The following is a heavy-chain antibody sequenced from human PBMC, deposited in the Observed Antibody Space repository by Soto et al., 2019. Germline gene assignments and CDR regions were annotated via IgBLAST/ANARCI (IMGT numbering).Heavy chain of an antibody. Sequence: PSETLSLTCTVSGGSISNSNYYWGWIRQPPGKELEWIGSIYYSGSTYYNTSLKSRVTISVDTSKNQFSPNLRSVTAADTAVYYCARGSGYSSSWYSGYYFDYWGQGTLVTVSS. V-gene: IGHV4-39*01. D-gene: IGHD6-13*01. J-gene: IGHJ4*02. CDR1: GGSISNSNYY. CDR3: ARGSGYSSSWYSGYYFDY. CDR2: IYYSGST.